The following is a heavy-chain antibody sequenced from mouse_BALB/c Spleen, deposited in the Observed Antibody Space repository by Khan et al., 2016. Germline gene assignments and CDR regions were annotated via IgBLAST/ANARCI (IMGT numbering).Heavy chain of an antibody. V-gene: IGHV3-2*02. D-gene: IGHD2-14*01. Sequence: EVQLQESGPGLVKPSQSLSLTCTVTGYSITSDYAWNWIRQFPGNKLEWMGYISYSGSTSYNPSLKSRISITRDTSKNQFFLQLNSVTTEDTATYYCARYGNRYERTWFAYWGQGTLVTVSA. CDR2: ISYSGST. J-gene: IGHJ3*01. CDR3: ARYGNRYERTWFAY. CDR1: GYSITSDYA.